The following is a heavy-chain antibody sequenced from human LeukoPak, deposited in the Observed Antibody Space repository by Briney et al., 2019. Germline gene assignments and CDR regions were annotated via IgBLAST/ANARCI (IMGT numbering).Heavy chain of an antibody. CDR1: GFTFSSYA. Sequence: GRSLRLSCAASGFTFSSYAMPWVRQAPGKGLEWVAVISYDGSNKYYADSVKGRFTISRDNSKNTLYLQMNSLRAEDTAVYYCAREGGYDYVWGSYPYYFDYWGQGTLVTVSS. CDR3: AREGGYDYVWGSYPYYFDY. D-gene: IGHD3-16*01. V-gene: IGHV3-30*04. CDR2: ISYDGSNK. J-gene: IGHJ4*02.